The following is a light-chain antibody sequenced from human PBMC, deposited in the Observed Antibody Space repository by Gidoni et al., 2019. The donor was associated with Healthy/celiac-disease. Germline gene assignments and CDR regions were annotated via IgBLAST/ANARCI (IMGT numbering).Light chain of an antibody. CDR3: QQYNNWPWT. V-gene: IGKV3-15*01. J-gene: IGKJ1*01. Sequence: ELVMTQSSATLSVSPGERATLFCRASQSVSSNLAWYQQKPGQAPRLLIYGASTRATGIPARFSGSGSGTEFTLTISSLQSEDFAVYYCQQYNNWPWTFGQGTKVEIK. CDR2: GAS. CDR1: QSVSSN.